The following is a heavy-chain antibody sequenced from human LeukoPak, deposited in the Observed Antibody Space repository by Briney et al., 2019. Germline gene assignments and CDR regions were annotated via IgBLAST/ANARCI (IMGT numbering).Heavy chain of an antibody. Sequence: GGSLRLSCAASGFTFSNYSMRWVRQAPGKGLEWVSGISGSGDSTYYADSVKGRFTISRDNSKNTLYLQMNSLRAEDTAVYYCAELGITMIGGVWGKGTTVTISS. CDR2: ISGSGDST. D-gene: IGHD3-10*02. CDR3: AELGITMIGGV. CDR1: GFTFSNYS. V-gene: IGHV3-23*01. J-gene: IGHJ6*04.